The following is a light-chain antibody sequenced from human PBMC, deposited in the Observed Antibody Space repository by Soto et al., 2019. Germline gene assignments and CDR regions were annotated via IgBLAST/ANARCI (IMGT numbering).Light chain of an antibody. J-gene: IGKJ1*01. CDR1: QSVGTF. V-gene: IGKV3-11*01. CDR3: QQCNSWPQWT. Sequence: EIVLTQSPATLSLSPGERATLSCRASQSVGTFFAWYQQKPGQAPRLLLYDASNRATGIPARFSGSGSGTDFTLTISSLEPEDFAVYYCQQCNSWPQWTFGQGTKVDIK. CDR2: DAS.